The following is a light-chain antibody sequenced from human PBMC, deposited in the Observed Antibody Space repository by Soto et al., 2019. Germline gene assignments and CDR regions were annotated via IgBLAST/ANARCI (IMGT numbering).Light chain of an antibody. Sequence: QSVLTQPPSASGSPGQSVTISCSGTSSDVGAYNYVSWYQQHPGKVPKLMVYEVNKPPSGVPDRFSGSKSGNTASLTVSGLQAEDEADYYCTSYAGGNNVFGTGTKLTVL. CDR3: TSYAGGNNV. CDR2: EVN. CDR1: SSDVGAYNY. J-gene: IGLJ1*01. V-gene: IGLV2-8*01.